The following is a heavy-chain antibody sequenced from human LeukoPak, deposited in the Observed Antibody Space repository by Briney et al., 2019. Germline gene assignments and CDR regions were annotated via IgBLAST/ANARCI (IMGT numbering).Heavy chain of an antibody. J-gene: IGHJ4*02. V-gene: IGHV1-69*05. CDR1: GGTFSSYA. Sequence: ASVKVSCKASGGTFSSYAISWVRQAPGQGLEWMGGIIPIFGTANHAQKFQGRVTITTDESTSTAYMELSSLRSEDTAVYYCASWSVSGSYSPEDYWGQGTLVTVSS. CDR2: IIPIFGTA. CDR3: ASWSVSGSYSPEDY. D-gene: IGHD1-26*01.